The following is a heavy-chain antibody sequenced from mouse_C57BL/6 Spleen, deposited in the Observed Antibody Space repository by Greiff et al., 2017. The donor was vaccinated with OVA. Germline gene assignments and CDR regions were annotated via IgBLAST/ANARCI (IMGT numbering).Heavy chain of an antibody. Sequence: VQLQQSGPELVKPGASVKIPCKASGYTFTDYNMDWVKQSHGKSLEWIGDINPNNGGTIYNQKFKGKATLTVDKSSSTAYMELRSLTSEDTAVYYCARGVYGSSYVWYFDVWGTGTTVTVSS. V-gene: IGHV1-18*01. CDR1: GYTFTDYN. CDR2: INPNNGGT. CDR3: ARGVYGSSYVWYFDV. J-gene: IGHJ1*03. D-gene: IGHD1-1*01.